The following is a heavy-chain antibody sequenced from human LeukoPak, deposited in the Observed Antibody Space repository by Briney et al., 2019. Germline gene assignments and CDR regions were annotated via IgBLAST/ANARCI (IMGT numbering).Heavy chain of an antibody. D-gene: IGHD3-22*01. J-gene: IGHJ3*02. CDR3: ASPLTYYYDSSGYRDDAFDI. CDR1: GYTFTSYY. CDR2: INPNSGGT. V-gene: IGHV1-2*02. Sequence: ASVKVSCKASGYTFTSYYMHWVRQAPGQGLEWMGWINPNSGGTNYAQKFQGRVTMTRDTSISTAYMELSRLRSDDTAVYYCASPLTYYYDSSGYRDDAFDIWGQGTMVTVSS.